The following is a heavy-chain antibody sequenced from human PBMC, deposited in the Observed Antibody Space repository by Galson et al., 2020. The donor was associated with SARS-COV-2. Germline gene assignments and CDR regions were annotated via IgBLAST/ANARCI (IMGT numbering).Heavy chain of an antibody. Sequence: SETLSLTCTVSGDSITSRSSYWGWIRQPTGEGLECIVSMYYTGITYYNPSLKSRVTISGDTSRNQFSLKMRSVTAADTAVYYCGRLVSGSYGGRWCDYWGRGTLVIVSS. J-gene: IGHJ4*02. CDR2: MYYTGIT. V-gene: IGHV4-39*01. D-gene: IGHD6-19*01. CDR3: GRLVSGSYGGRWCDY. CDR1: GDSITSRSSY.